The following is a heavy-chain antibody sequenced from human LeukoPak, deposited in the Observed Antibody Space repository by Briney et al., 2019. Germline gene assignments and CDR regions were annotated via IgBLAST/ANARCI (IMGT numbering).Heavy chain of an antibody. J-gene: IGHJ4*02. CDR3: TRDPVDSYDSSGYLDC. CDR1: GFTFSSYA. CDR2: IRSKAYGATA. V-gene: IGHV3-49*04. Sequence: PGGSLRLSCAASGFTFSSYAMSWVRQAPGKGLEWVAFIRSKAYGATAEYAASVKGRFTISRDDSKSIAYLQMNSLKTEDTGVYYCTRDPVDSYDSSGYLDCWGQGTRVTVSS. D-gene: IGHD3-22*01.